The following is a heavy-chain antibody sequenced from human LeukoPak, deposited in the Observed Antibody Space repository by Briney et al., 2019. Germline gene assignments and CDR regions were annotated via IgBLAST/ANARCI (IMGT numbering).Heavy chain of an antibody. Sequence: PGRSLRLSCAASGFTFSRYGMHWVRQAPGKGLEWVAVVSFEGSNKYYADSVKGRFTISRDNSKNTLSLQMNSLRAEDTAVYYCAEDMGYYYGSGSYPPENDYWGQGTLVTVSS. V-gene: IGHV3-30*18. D-gene: IGHD3-10*01. J-gene: IGHJ4*02. CDR2: VSFEGSNK. CDR1: GFTFSRYG. CDR3: AEDMGYYYGSGSYPPENDY.